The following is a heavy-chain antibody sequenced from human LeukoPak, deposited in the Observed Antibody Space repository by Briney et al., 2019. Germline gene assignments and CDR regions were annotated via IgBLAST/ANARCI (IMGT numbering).Heavy chain of an antibody. CDR1: GYTFTTYD. Sequence: ASVKVSCKTSGYTFTTYDINWVRQAPGQGLEWMGWMNPNSGNTGYAQKFQGRVTMTRNTSISTAYMELSSLRSEDTAVYYCARVPYSYDSGIYYTYHLDYWGQGTLVTVSS. CDR2: MNPNSGNT. V-gene: IGHV1-8*01. J-gene: IGHJ4*02. D-gene: IGHD3-22*01. CDR3: ARVPYSYDSGIYYTYHLDY.